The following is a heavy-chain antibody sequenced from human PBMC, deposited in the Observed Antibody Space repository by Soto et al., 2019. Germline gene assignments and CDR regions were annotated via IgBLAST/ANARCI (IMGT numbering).Heavy chain of an antibody. CDR1: DGSISSGYYY. Sequence: TLSLTCSVSDGSISSGYYYWSWIRQPPGKGLEWIGNIYYSGNTYYNPSLKSRLIISIDTSKNQFSLTVGSVTPADTAVSDCASSSLYDMDVWVQGTTIAVSS. J-gene: IGHJ6*02. CDR3: ASSSLYDMDV. V-gene: IGHV4-30-4*01. CDR2: IYYSGNT.